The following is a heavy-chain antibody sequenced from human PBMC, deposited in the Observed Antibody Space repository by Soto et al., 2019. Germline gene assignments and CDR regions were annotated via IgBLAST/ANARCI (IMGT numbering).Heavy chain of an antibody. J-gene: IGHJ4*02. V-gene: IGHV4-4*02. D-gene: IGHD6-19*01. CDR3: ARGYTIGWSALDY. CDR2: IYQSGGT. CDR1: GVSISSSHW. Sequence: SETLSLTCAVSGVSISSSHWLSWVRQPPGKGLEWIGEIYQSGGTNYNPSLESRVTISIDKSKNQFSLKLTSVTAADTAVYYCARGYTIGWSALDYWGQGALVTLSS.